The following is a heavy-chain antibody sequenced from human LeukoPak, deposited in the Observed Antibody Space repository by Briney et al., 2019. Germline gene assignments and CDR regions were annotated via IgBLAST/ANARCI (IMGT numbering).Heavy chain of an antibody. CDR2: INTNTGNP. J-gene: IGHJ5*02. Sequence: GASVKVSCKASGYTFTSYAMNWVRQAPGQGLEWMGWINTNTGNPTYAQGFTGRFVFSLDTSVSTAYLQISSLKAEDTAVYYCARSRRVGYCSSTSCLNWFDPWGQGTLVTVSS. CDR3: ARSRRVGYCSSTSCLNWFDP. V-gene: IGHV7-4-1*02. CDR1: GYTFTSYA. D-gene: IGHD2-2*01.